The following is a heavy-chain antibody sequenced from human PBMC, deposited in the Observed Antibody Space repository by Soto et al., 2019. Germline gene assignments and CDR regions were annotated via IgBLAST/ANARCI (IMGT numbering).Heavy chain of an antibody. CDR1: GDSISSNSAA. CDR2: TYYRSRWYN. Sequence: SQTLSLTCAISGDSISSNSAAWNWIRQSPSRGLEWLGRTYYRSRWYNDYTVSVNSRIAINPDTSKNQFSLHLNSVTPEDTAVYYCARACLSGASCFSEYFQHWGQGTLVTVSS. V-gene: IGHV6-1*01. D-gene: IGHD2-15*01. CDR3: ARACLSGASCFSEYFQH. J-gene: IGHJ1*01.